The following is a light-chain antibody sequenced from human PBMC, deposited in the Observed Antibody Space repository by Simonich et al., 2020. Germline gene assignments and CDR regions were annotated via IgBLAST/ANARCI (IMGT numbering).Light chain of an antibody. CDR3: QQFNNYPRLT. CDR2: DAS. CDR1: QGISSA. V-gene: IGKV1D-13*01. Sequence: AIQLTQSPSSLSASVGDRVTITCRASQGISSALAWYQQKPGKAPKLLIYDASSFDSGVPSRFSGSGSGTDFTLTISSLQPEDFATYYCQQFNNYPRLTFGGGTKVEIK. J-gene: IGKJ4*01.